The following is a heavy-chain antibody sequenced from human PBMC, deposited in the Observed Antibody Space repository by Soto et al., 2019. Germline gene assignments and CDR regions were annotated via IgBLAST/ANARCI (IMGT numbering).Heavy chain of an antibody. J-gene: IGHJ4*02. CDR2: IYYSGST. CDR3: ARGVTMVRGVIHTPYFDY. CDR1: GGSISSGGYY. Sequence: QVQLQESGPGLVKPSQTLSLTCTVSGGSISSGGYYWSWIRQHPGKGLEWIGYIYYSGSTYYNPSPKSQLTISVDTSENQFSLKLSSVTAADTAVYYCARGVTMVRGVIHTPYFDYWGQGTLVTVSS. V-gene: IGHV4-31*01. D-gene: IGHD3-10*01.